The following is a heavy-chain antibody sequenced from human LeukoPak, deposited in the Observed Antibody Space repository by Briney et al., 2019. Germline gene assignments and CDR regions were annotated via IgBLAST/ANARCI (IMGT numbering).Heavy chain of an antibody. J-gene: IGHJ6*03. CDR3: ARQAGALSYYYNYMDV. CDR1: GFTLSSYA. Sequence: RPGGSLRLSCAASGFTLSSYAMHWVRQAPGKGLEWVAVISNEGSHKDYLESVEGRFIISRDNSKNTLTLQMNSLRPEDTALYYCARQAGALSYYYNYMDVWGNGTTVTVSS. V-gene: IGHV3-30*01. CDR2: ISNEGSHK.